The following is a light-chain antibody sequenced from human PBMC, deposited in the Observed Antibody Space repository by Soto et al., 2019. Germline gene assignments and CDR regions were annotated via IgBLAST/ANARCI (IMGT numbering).Light chain of an antibody. CDR3: QQYNNWPQYT. Sequence: EIVMTQSPASLSVSPGERATLSCRASQSVSSNLAWYQQKPGQAPRLLIYGASTRATDIPARFSGSGSGTEFTLTISSLQSEDFAVDYCQQYNNWPQYTFGQGTKLEIK. J-gene: IGKJ2*01. V-gene: IGKV3-15*01. CDR1: QSVSSN. CDR2: GAS.